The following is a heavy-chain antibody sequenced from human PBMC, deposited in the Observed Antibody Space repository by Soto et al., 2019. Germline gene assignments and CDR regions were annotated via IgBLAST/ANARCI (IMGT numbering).Heavy chain of an antibody. V-gene: IGHV4-59*01. J-gene: IGHJ5*02. CDR1: GGSISSYY. Sequence: PSETLSLTCTVSGGSISSYYWSWIRQPPGKGLEWIGYIYYSGSTNYNPSLKSRVTIPVDTSKNQFSLKLSSVTAADTAVYYCARAYEVYYDSPIGFDPWGQGTLVTVSS. D-gene: IGHD3-22*01. CDR3: ARAYEVYYDSPIGFDP. CDR2: IYYSGST.